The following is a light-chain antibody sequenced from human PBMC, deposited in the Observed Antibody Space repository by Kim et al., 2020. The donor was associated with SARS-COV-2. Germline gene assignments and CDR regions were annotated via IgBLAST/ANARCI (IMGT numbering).Light chain of an antibody. V-gene: IGLV3-1*01. Sequence: VAPGQTASITCSVDKLGDKYACWYQQKPGQSPVLVIYHDSKRPSGIPERFSGSNSGNTATLTISGTQAMDEADYYCQAWDSSTAVFGTGTKVTVL. CDR1: KLGDKY. CDR2: HDS. CDR3: QAWDSSTAV. J-gene: IGLJ1*01.